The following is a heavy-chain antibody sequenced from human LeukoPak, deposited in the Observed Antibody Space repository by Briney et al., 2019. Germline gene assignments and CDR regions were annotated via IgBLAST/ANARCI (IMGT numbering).Heavy chain of an antibody. J-gene: IGHJ4*02. V-gene: IGHV1-2*02. CDR2: INPNSGGT. Sequence: ASVKVSCKASGYTFTGYYMHWVRQAPGQGLEWMGWINPNSGGTNYAQKFQGRVTMTRDTSISTAYMELSRLRSDDTAVYYCARDPYRVYCSGGSCYSPSFDYWGQGTLVTVSS. CDR1: GYTFTGYY. D-gene: IGHD2-15*01. CDR3: ARDPYRVYCSGGSCYSPSFDY.